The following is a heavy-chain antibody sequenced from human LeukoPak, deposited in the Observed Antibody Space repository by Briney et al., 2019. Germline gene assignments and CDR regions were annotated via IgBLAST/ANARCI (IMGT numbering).Heavy chain of an antibody. CDR1: GFTIGPYA. CDR2: IKADGSGK. Sequence: GGSLRLSCAASGFTIGPYAMYWVRDGRGRGLEGGSVIKADGSGKFYADAVRARFTTSRDNRKNSLYLQMTSLTSEDTALYYCATWAFYHNLDVWGQGTTVIVSS. J-gene: IGHJ6*02. CDR3: ATWAFYHNLDV. V-gene: IGHV3-43*02. D-gene: IGHD2/OR15-2a*01.